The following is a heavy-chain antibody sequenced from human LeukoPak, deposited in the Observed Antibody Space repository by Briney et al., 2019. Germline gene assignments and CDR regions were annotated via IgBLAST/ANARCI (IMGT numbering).Heavy chain of an antibody. CDR3: ARVKGELNFDY. CDR1: GFTFSSYW. V-gene: IGHV3-74*01. J-gene: IGHJ4*02. D-gene: IGHD1-26*01. CDR2: INSDESST. Sequence: GGSLRLSCAASGFTFSSYWMHWVRQAPGKELVWVSRINSDESSTTYADSVKGRFTISRDNAKNTLYMQMNSLRAEDTAVYYCARVKGELNFDYWGQGTLVTVSS.